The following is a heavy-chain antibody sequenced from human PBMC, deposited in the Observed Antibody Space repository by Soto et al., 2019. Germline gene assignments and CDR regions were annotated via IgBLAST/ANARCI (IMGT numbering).Heavy chain of an antibody. Sequence: AASVKVSFKTSGYTFSTYPISWVRQAPGQGLEWVGWISTYNGKTNYGQKFQGRVTITTDTSTSTAYMDLRNLRSDDTAVYYCARDRVEAALGTFDQWGQGTLVTVSS. CDR2: ISTYNGKT. CDR1: GYTFSTYP. CDR3: ARDRVEAALGTFDQ. D-gene: IGHD6-13*01. J-gene: IGHJ4*02. V-gene: IGHV1-18*01.